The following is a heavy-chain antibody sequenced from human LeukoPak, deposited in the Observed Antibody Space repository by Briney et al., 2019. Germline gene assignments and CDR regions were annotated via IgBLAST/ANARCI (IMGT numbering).Heavy chain of an antibody. D-gene: IGHD3-22*01. CDR1: GFTFSSYA. CDR2: ISGSGGST. Sequence: PGGSLRLSCAASGFTFSSYAMSWVREAPGKGLEWVSAISGSGGSTYYADSVKGRFTISRDNSKNTLYLQMNSLRAEDTAVYYCAKNYYDSSGYYYFDYWRQGTLVTVSS. V-gene: IGHV3-23*01. J-gene: IGHJ4*02. CDR3: AKNYYDSSGYYYFDY.